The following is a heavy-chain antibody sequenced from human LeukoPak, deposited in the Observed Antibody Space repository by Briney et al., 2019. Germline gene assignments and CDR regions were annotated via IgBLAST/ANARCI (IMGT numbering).Heavy chain of an antibody. V-gene: IGHV1-18*01. CDR3: VRYGSGSLYDY. CDR1: GYTFTTYV. CDR2: ISAYNGNT. J-gene: IGHJ4*02. D-gene: IGHD3-10*01. Sequence: ASVKVPCKASGYTFTTYVISWVRQAPGQGLEWMGWISAYNGNTNYAQKFQGRVTMTTDTSTSTAYMELRSLRSDDTAVYYCVRYGSGSLYDYWGQGTLVTVSS.